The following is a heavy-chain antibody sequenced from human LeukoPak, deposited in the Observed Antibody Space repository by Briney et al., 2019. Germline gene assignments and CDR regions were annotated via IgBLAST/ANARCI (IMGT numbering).Heavy chain of an antibody. CDR3: ARVLIAAHGAFDY. J-gene: IGHJ4*02. D-gene: IGHD6-13*01. Sequence: PSETLSLTCTVSGGSISSYYWSWIRQPPGKGLEWIGYIYYGGSTNYNPSLKSGVTISVDTSKDQFSLKLTSVTAADTAMYYCARVLIAAHGAFDYWGQGIPVTVSS. V-gene: IGHV4-59*01. CDR1: GGSISSYY. CDR2: IYYGGST.